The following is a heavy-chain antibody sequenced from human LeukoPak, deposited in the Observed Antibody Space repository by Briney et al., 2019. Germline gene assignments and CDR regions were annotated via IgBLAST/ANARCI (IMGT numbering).Heavy chain of an antibody. CDR2: ISYDGSNK. V-gene: IGHV3-30*01. J-gene: IGHJ4*02. CDR3: ARGLNPIVVVPAAAND. D-gene: IGHD2-2*01. Sequence: GGSLRLSCAASGFTFSSYAMHWVRQAPGKGLEWVAVISYDGSNKYYADSVKGRFTISRDNSKNTLYLQMNSLRAEDTAVYYCARGLNPIVVVPAAANDWGQGTLVTVSS. CDR1: GFTFSSYA.